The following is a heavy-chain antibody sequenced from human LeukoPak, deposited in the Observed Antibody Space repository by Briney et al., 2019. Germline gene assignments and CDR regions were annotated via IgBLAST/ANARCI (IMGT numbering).Heavy chain of an antibody. D-gene: IGHD2-15*01. CDR1: GYSFTSYW. J-gene: IGHJ4*02. CDR3: ARLAAPYVGHPFFDY. Sequence: GESLKISCKGSGYSFTSYWIGWVRQMPGKVLEWMGIIYPGDSDTRYSPSFQGQVTISADKSISTAYLQWSSLKASDTAMYYCARLAAPYVGHPFFDYWGQGTLVTVSS. V-gene: IGHV5-51*01. CDR2: IYPGDSDT.